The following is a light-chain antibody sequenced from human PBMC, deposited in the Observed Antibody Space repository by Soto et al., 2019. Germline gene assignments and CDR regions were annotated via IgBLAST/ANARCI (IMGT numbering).Light chain of an antibody. J-gene: IGKJ2*01. CDR2: KVF. Sequence: DVVMTQSPLSLPVTLGQSASISCASSQSLVYADGNTYFNWLQQRPAQSPRRLIYKVFNRDSGVPDRFSGSASGSEFTVTISRVEAEDIGVYYCMDTAHRAHAFGRRT. CDR1: QSLVYADGNTY. V-gene: IGKV2-30*01. CDR3: MDTAHRAHA.